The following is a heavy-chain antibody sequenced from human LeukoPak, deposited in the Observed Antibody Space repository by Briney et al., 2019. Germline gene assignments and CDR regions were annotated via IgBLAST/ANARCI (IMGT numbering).Heavy chain of an antibody. CDR3: ARVDRGSSWWFPDY. V-gene: IGHV4-59*01. CDR1: GGSISSYY. D-gene: IGHD6-13*01. Sequence: PSETLSLTCTVSGGSISSYYWSWIRQPPGKGLEWIGYIYYSGSTNYNPSLKSRVTISVDTSKNQFSLKLSPVTAADTAVYYCARVDRGSSWWFPDYWGQGTLVTVSS. J-gene: IGHJ4*02. CDR2: IYYSGST.